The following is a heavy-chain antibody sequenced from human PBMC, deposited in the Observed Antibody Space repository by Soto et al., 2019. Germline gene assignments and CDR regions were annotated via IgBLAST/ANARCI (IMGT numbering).Heavy chain of an antibody. J-gene: IGHJ6*02. CDR3: ARSQGGSSSLDIYYYYYYGMDV. CDR2: IIPIFGTA. V-gene: IGHV1-69*01. Sequence: QVQLVQSGAEVKKPGSSVKVSCKAPGGTFSSYAISWVRQAPGQGLEWMGGIIPIFGTAKYAQKFQGRVTITADESTSTGYMDLSRRRSEDTAVYYCARSQGGSSSLDIYYYYYYGMDVWGQGTTVTVSS. CDR1: GGTFSSYA. D-gene: IGHD2-15*01.